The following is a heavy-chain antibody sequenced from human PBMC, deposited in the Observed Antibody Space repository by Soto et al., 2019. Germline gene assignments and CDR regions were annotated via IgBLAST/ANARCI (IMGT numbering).Heavy chain of an antibody. D-gene: IGHD2-15*01. J-gene: IGHJ6*02. CDR1: GGTFSSYA. Sequence: QVRLVQSGAEVKKPGSSVKVSCKASGGTFSSYAISWVRQAPGQGLEWMGGIIPIFGTANYAQKFQGRVTITADESTSTAYMELSSLRSEDTAVYYCALGYCSGGSCSYYGMDVWGQGTTVTVSS. CDR2: IIPIFGTA. CDR3: ALGYCSGGSCSYYGMDV. V-gene: IGHV1-69*01.